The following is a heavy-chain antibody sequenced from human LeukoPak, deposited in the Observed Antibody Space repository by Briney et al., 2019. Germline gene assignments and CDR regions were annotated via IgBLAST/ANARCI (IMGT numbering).Heavy chain of an antibody. Sequence: PGGSLRLSCAASGFTFSSYAMHWVRQAPGKGLEWVSYISSSSTIYYADSVKGRFTISRDNAKNSLYLQMNSLRDEDTAVYYCLRDDFSGKDEYFDHWGQGTLVTVSS. J-gene: IGHJ4*02. CDR2: ISSSSTI. V-gene: IGHV3-48*02. CDR3: LRDDFSGKDEYFDH. CDR1: GFTFSSYA. D-gene: IGHD4-23*01.